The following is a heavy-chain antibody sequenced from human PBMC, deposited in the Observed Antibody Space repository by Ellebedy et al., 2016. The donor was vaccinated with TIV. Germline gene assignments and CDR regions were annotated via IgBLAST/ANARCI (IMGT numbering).Heavy chain of an antibody. CDR2: IYYSGST. J-gene: IGHJ4*02. Sequence: SETLSLTXTVSGDSISDYYWSWIRQPPGKGLEWIGSIYYSGSTYYNPSLKSRVTISVDTSKNQFSLKLSSVTAADTAVYYCARLGQLRYFGDWGQGTLVTVSS. CDR3: ARLGQLRYFGD. D-gene: IGHD3-9*01. V-gene: IGHV4-59*05. CDR1: GDSISDYY.